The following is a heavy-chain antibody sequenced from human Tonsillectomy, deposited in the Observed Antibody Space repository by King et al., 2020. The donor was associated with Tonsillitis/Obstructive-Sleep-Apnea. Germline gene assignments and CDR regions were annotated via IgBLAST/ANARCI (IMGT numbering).Heavy chain of an antibody. D-gene: IGHD3-22*01. J-gene: IGHJ4*02. Sequence: MHWVRQASGKGLEWVGRVSTKANNYATAYAASVKGRFTISRDDSKNTAYLHMNSLKTEDTAVYYCTTYDNSGQRYFDYWGQGTLVTVSS. CDR2: VSTKANNYAT. CDR3: TTYDNSGQRYFDY. V-gene: IGHV3-73*01.